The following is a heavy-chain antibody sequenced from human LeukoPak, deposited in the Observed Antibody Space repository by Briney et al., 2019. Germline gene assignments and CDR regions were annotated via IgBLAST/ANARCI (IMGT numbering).Heavy chain of an antibody. CDR1: GFTFSSYA. CDR3: ARDSGYRYDYVWGSYREKGYYYYMDV. V-gene: IGHV3-23*01. D-gene: IGHD3-16*02. Sequence: GGSLRLSCAASGFTFSSYAMSWVRQAPGKGLEWVSAISGSGGSTYYADSAKGQFTISRDNSKNTLYLQMNSLRAEDTAVYYCARDSGYRYDYVWGSYREKGYYYYMDVWGKGTTVTVSS. CDR2: ISGSGGST. J-gene: IGHJ6*03.